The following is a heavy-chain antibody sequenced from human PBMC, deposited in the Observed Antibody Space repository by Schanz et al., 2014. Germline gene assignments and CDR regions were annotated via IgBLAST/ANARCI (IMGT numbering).Heavy chain of an antibody. CDR2: ISYDGSNK. V-gene: IGHV3-30*03. D-gene: IGHD2-8*01. Sequence: VQLVESGGGLIQPGGSLRLSCAASGFTVSSNYMSWVRQAPGKGLEWVAVISYDGSNKYYADSVKGRFTISRDAAKDSLFLQMTSLRADDTAVYFCAREYASTWFESNVMAGRIDNWGQGTLVTVSS. CDR1: GFTVSSNY. J-gene: IGHJ4*02. CDR3: AREYASTWFESNVMAGRIDN.